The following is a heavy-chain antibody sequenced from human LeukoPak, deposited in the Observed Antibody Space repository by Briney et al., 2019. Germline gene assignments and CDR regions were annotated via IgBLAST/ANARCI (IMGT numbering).Heavy chain of an antibody. J-gene: IGHJ4*02. V-gene: IGHV4-59*01. CDR3: ARAEGPGDYDY. D-gene: IGHD4-17*01. CDR2: IYYSGST. CDR1: AGSISNYY. Sequence: SETLSLTCTVSAGSISNYYWSWIRQPPGQGLEWIGYIYYSGSTNYNPSLKSRVTISVDTSKNQFSLKLSSVTAADTAVYYCARAEGPGDYDYWGQGTLVTVSS.